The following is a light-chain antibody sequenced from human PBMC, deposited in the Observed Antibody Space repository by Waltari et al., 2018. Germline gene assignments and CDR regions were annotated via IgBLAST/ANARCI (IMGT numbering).Light chain of an antibody. Sequence: QSALTQPPSASGSPGPSVTTSCTGTSTYISTSSFVSRYQHPPGKPPRLIIYEVNKRPSGVPGRFSGSKSGNTASLTLAGLQVEDEADYYCTSYSTNNRQYVFGSGTKVTV. CDR2: EVN. CDR3: TSYSTNNRQYV. V-gene: IGLV2-8*01. CDR1: STYISTSSF. J-gene: IGLJ1*01.